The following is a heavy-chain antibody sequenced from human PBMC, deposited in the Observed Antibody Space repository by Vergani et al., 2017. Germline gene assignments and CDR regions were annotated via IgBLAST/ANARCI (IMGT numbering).Heavy chain of an antibody. Sequence: QVQLQESGPGLVKPSGTLYLTCAVSGGSISSSNWWRWVRQPPGKGLEWIGEIYHSGSTNYNPSLKSRVTISVDKSKNQFSLKLSSVTAADTAVYYCARKSGCSSTSCYDDAFDIWGQGTMVTVSS. J-gene: IGHJ3*02. D-gene: IGHD2-2*01. CDR2: IYHSGST. CDR1: GGSISSSNW. CDR3: ARKSGCSSTSCYDDAFDI. V-gene: IGHV4-4*02.